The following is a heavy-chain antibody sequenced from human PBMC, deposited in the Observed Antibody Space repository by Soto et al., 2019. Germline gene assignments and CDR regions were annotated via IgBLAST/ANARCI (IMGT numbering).Heavy chain of an antibody. V-gene: IGHV3-23*01. CDR2: ISGSGDTP. CDR3: AKGGQQFRPKLYFDY. Sequence: ELQLLESGGGLVQPGGSLRLSCAASGFTFRNYAMSWVRQAPGKGLQWVSGISGSGDTPFYADSVKGRFTISRDNSKSTVYLQMNSLRADDTAVYYCAKGGQQFRPKLYFDYWGQGTLVSVSS. CDR1: GFTFRNYA. D-gene: IGHD6-13*01. J-gene: IGHJ4*02.